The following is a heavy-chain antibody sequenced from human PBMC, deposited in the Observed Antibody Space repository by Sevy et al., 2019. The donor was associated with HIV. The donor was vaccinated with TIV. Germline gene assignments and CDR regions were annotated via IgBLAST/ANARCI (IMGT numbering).Heavy chain of an antibody. CDR1: GLILRDRA. V-gene: IGHV3-9*01. J-gene: IGHJ1*01. D-gene: IGHD2-21*01. CDR2: MTMYSGSE. CDR3: VIEIESGGANF. Sequence: GGSLRLSCTASGLILRDRAMHWVRQTPGKGLEWVSGMTMYSGSEDYADFVKGRFTISRDNAKNSLNLQMDSLTLEDTALYYCVIEIESGGANFWGQGTLVNVSS.